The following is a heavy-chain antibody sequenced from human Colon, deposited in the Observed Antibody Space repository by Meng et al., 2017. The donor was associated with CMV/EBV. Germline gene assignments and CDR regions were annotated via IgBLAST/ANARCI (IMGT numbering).Heavy chain of an antibody. CDR2: IWFDGSRK. Sequence: GGSLRLSCAASGFVFSGYGTHWVRQAPGKGLEWLASIWFDGSRKYYADSVKGRFTISRDNSRNTLYLQMNNLRVEDTAVYYCAKGNDRYPYGRGYFDQWGQGMLVTVSS. J-gene: IGHJ4*02. D-gene: IGHD1-1*01. CDR1: GFVFSGYG. CDR3: AKGNDRYPYGRGYFDQ. V-gene: IGHV3-33*06.